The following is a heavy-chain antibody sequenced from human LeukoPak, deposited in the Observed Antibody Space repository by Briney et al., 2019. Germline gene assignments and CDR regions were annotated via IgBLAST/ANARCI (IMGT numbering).Heavy chain of an antibody. Sequence: PGGSLRLSCAASGFTFTTYWMTWVRQAPGKGLEWVAYIRYDGSNQQYADSVKGRFFISRDNAKNSLYLQMNSLRAEDTAVYYCARAPKFRLVGVPKGPFDPWGQGTLVTVSS. D-gene: IGHD1-26*01. CDR3: ARAPKFRLVGVPKGPFDP. CDR1: GFTFTTYW. CDR2: IRYDGSNQ. J-gene: IGHJ5*02. V-gene: IGHV3-7*03.